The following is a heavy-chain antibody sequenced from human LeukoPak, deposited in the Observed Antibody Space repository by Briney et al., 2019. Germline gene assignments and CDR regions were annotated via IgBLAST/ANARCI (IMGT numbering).Heavy chain of an antibody. Sequence: SETLSLTCAVYGGSFSGYYWSWIRQPPGKGLEWIGEINHSGSTNYNPSLKSRVTISVDTSKNQFSLNLSSVTAADTAVYYCARIRAAGNYYGMDVWGQGTTVTVSS. V-gene: IGHV4-34*01. J-gene: IGHJ6*02. CDR2: INHSGST. D-gene: IGHD6-13*01. CDR1: GGSFSGYY. CDR3: ARIRAAGNYYGMDV.